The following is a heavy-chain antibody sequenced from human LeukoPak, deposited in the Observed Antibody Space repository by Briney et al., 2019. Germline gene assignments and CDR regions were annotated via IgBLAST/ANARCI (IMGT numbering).Heavy chain of an antibody. J-gene: IGHJ4*02. D-gene: IGHD3-10*01. Sequence: SLRLSCAASGFTSGDYAIHWVRQAPGKGLEWVSVISWNSGSIGYADSVKGRFTISRDNAKNSLYLQMNSLRAEDTALYYCAKGDGRNYGTRSDYWGQGTLVTVSS. CDR3: AKGDGRNYGTRSDY. V-gene: IGHV3-9*02. CDR2: ISWNSGSI. CDR1: GFTSGDYA.